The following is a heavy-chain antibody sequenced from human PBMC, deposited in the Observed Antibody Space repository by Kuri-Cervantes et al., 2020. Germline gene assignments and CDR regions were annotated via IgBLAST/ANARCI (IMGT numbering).Heavy chain of an antibody. CDR3: AQGIGGTGHYA. Sequence: SLKISCAASGFTFDDYDMHWVRQAPGMGLEWVSGITSKSDSVRYADSVRGRFTVSRDNAKNFVYLQMNSLRAEDTALYYCAQGIGGTGHYAWGQGTMVTVSS. J-gene: IGHJ3*01. CDR2: ITSKSDSV. V-gene: IGHV3-9*01. CDR1: GFTFDDYD. D-gene: IGHD1-14*01.